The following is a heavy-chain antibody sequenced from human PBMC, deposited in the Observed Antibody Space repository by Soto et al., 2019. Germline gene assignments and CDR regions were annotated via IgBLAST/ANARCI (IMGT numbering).Heavy chain of an antibody. V-gene: IGHV1-69*01. CDR1: GGTFTDYA. D-gene: IGHD3-10*02. J-gene: IGHJ4*02. CDR3: AKDVGFQQHLFVFDL. Sequence: QVQLVQSGAEAKKPGSSVKVSCKASGGTFTDYAFSWVRQSPGQGLEWVGGIIPMFRSSNFAQKFQARLTIFADASAGTAYMALSSLRSDDTAIYYCAKDVGFQQHLFVFDLWGQGTLVTVSS. CDR2: IIPMFRSS.